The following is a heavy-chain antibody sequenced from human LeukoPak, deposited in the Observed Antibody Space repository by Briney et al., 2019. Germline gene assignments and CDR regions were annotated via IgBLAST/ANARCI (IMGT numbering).Heavy chain of an antibody. Sequence: PSETLSLTCAVSGYSISSGYYWGWIRQPPGKGLEWIGSIYHSGSTYYNPSLKSRVTISVDTSKNQFSLKLSSVTAADTAVYYCARDLMYGDYTPHDCWGQGTLVTVSS. D-gene: IGHD4-17*01. V-gene: IGHV4-38-2*02. CDR2: IYHSGST. J-gene: IGHJ4*02. CDR3: ARDLMYGDYTPHDC. CDR1: GYSISSGYY.